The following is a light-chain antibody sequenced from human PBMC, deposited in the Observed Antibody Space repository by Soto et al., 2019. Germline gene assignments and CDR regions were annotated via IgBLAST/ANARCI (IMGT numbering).Light chain of an antibody. V-gene: IGKV3-15*01. CDR2: GSS. CDR3: QQYNDWPRT. CDR1: QLFSSN. Sequence: EIVMTQSPATLSVSPGESVTLSCRASQLFSSNLAWYQRRTGQAPRILIYGSSTRDTGVPPRFSGSASGTEFTLTISRLQSEDFGVYYCQQYNDWPRTFGQGTRLEIK. J-gene: IGKJ5*01.